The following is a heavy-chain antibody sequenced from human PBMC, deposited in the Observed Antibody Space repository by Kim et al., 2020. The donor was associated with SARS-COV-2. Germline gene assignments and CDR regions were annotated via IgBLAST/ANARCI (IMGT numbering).Heavy chain of an antibody. CDR3: ARVRKGYDILTGYYSYYYYGMDV. Sequence: SETLSLTCTVSGGSVSSGSYYWSWIRQPPGKGLEWIGYIYYSGSTNYNPSLKSRVTISVDTSKNQFSLKLSSVTAADTAVYYCARVRKGYDILTGYYSYYYYGMDVWPRDHGHRLL. D-gene: IGHD3-9*01. CDR1: GGSVSSGSYY. V-gene: IGHV4-61*01. J-gene: IGHJ6*02. CDR2: IYYSGST.